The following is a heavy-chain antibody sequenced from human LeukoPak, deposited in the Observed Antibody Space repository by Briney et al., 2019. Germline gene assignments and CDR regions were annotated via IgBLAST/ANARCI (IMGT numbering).Heavy chain of an antibody. J-gene: IGHJ4*02. CDR1: GGTFSSYT. CDR3: ARAPIAAAGTIFDY. V-gene: IGHV1-69*02. Sequence: ASVKVSCKASGGTFSSYTIGWVRQAPGQGLEWMGRIIPILGIADYAQRFQGRVTITADKPTSTAYMELSSLRSEDTAVCYCARAPIAAAGTIFDYWGQGTLVTVSS. D-gene: IGHD6-13*01. CDR2: IIPILGIA.